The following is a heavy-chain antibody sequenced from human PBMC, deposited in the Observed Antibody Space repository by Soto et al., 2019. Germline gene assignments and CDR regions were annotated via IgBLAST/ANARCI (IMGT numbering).Heavy chain of an antibody. D-gene: IGHD2-8*02. J-gene: IGHJ4*02. CDR3: ARDKITGLFDY. CDR1: GGSFSGYY. CDR2: INNSGST. Sequence: QVQLQQWGAGLLKPSETLSLTCAVYGGSFSGYYWTWIRQPQGTGLEWTGEINNSGSTNYNPTLNSLVTISVDTTKNQFSLKRTAVTAADTAVYYTARDKITGLFDYWGQGTLVTVSS. V-gene: IGHV4-34*01.